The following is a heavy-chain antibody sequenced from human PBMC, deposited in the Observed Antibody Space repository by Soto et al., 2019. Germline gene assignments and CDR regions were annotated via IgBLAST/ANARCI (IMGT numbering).Heavy chain of an antibody. Sequence: LRLSCAASGFTFSSYGMHWVRQAPGKGLEWVAVISYDGSNKYYADSVKGRFTISRDNSKNTLYLQMNSLRAEDTAVYYCAKDRILWFGELFRFDYWGQGTLVTVSS. V-gene: IGHV3-30*18. D-gene: IGHD3-10*01. J-gene: IGHJ4*02. CDR2: ISYDGSNK. CDR1: GFTFSSYG. CDR3: AKDRILWFGELFRFDY.